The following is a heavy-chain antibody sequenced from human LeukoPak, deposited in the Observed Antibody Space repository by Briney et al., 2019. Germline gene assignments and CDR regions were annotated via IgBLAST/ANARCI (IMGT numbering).Heavy chain of an antibody. V-gene: IGHV4-30-4*01. CDR3: ASARNDAFDI. CDR2: IYYSGST. CDR1: DGSISSGDYY. J-gene: IGHJ3*02. Sequence: SETLSLTCTVSDGSISSGDYYWSWIRQPPGKGLEWIGYIYYSGSTYYNPSLKSRVTISVDTSKNQFSLKLSSVTAADTAVYYCASARNDAFDIWGQGTMVTVSS.